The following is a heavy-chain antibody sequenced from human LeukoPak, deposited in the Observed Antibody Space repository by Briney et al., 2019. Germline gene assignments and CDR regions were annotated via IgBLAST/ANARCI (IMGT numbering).Heavy chain of an antibody. D-gene: IGHD2-2*01. Sequence: SETLSLTCTVSGGSISSSSYYWGWIRQPPGKGLEWIGSIYHSGSTYYNPSLKSRVTISVDTSKNQFSLKLSSVTAADTAVYYCARHLAPYCSSTSCFFDYWGQGTLVTVSS. V-gene: IGHV4-39*01. CDR1: GGSISSSSYY. CDR3: ARHLAPYCSSTSCFFDY. CDR2: IYHSGST. J-gene: IGHJ4*02.